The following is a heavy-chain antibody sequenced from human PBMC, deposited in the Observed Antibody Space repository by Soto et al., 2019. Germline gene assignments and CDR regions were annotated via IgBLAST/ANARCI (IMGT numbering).Heavy chain of an antibody. J-gene: IGHJ4*02. D-gene: IGHD1-7*01. CDR1: GFTFNRYG. CDR2: ISGSGDST. V-gene: IGHV3-23*01. CDR3: VKIRRELIYLDS. Sequence: GGSLRLSCAASGFTFNRYGMSWVRQAPGKGLEWVSAISGSGDSTYYADSVKGRFTISRDSSNNTLYLQMNNLRADDTALYLCVKIRRELIYLDSSGLGALVTVSS.